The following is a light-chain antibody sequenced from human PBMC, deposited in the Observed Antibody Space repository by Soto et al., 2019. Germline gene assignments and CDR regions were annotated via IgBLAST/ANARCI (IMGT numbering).Light chain of an antibody. V-gene: IGKV3-15*01. CDR2: GAS. CDR3: QQSNNWPRT. Sequence: IMMALTRASLRVAGRERATRSWRASQSVSSGLAWYHQKPGQAPRLLIYGASTRATGIPAGFSGSGSGTEFTLTINSRQSEDFAVYSCQQSNNWPRTFGQGTKVDIK. J-gene: IGKJ1*01. CDR1: QSVSSG.